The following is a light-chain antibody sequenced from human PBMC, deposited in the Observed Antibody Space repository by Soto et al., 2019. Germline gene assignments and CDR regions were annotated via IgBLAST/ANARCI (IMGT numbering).Light chain of an antibody. J-gene: IGLJ7*01. CDR3: QSYDSSLSGSV. Sequence: QSVLTQPPSVSGAPGQRVTISCTGSSSNIGAGYDVHWYQHLPGTAPKLLIYGNSNRPSGVPDRFSGSKSGTSASLAITGLQAEDEADHYCQSYDSSLSGSVFGGGTQLTVL. V-gene: IGLV1-40*01. CDR2: GNS. CDR1: SSNIGAGYD.